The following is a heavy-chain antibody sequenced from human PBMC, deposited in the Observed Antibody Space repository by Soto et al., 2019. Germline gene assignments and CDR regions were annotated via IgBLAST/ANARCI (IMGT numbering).Heavy chain of an antibody. D-gene: IGHD3-3*01. J-gene: IGHJ6*02. CDR1: GGTFSSYA. CDR3: ARDLRNGYYDSWSGYSAYYYGMDV. CDR2: IIPIFGTA. V-gene: IGHV1-69*06. Sequence: SVKVSCKASGGTFSSYAISWVRQAPGQGLEWMGGIIPIFGTANYAQKFQGRVTITADKSTSTAYMELSSLRSEDTAVYYCARDLRNGYYDSWSGYSAYYYGMDVWGQGTTVTVSS.